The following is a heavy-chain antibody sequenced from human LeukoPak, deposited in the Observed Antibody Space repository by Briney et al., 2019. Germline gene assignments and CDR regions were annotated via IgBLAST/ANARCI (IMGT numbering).Heavy chain of an antibody. D-gene: IGHD3-9*01. J-gene: IGHJ4*02. Sequence: GASVKVSCKASGGTFSSYAISWVRQAPGQGLEWMGGIIPIFGTANYAQKFQGRVTITADESTSTAYMELSSLRSEDTAVYYCARDFGGYFDWLLLDYWGQGTLVTVSS. CDR3: ARDFGGYFDWLLLDY. V-gene: IGHV1-69*01. CDR2: IIPIFGTA. CDR1: GGTFSSYA.